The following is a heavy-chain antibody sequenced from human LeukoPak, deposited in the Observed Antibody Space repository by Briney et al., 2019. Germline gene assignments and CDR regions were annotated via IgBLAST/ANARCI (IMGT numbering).Heavy chain of an antibody. CDR3: ANQITIFALDAFDI. D-gene: IGHD3-3*01. Sequence: ASVKVSCKASGYTFTSYGISWVRQAPGQGLEWMGWISAYNGNTNYAQKLQGRVTMTTDTSTSTAYMELRSLRSDDTAVYYCANQITIFALDAFDIWGQGTMVTVSS. CDR2: ISAYNGNT. CDR1: GYTFTSYG. J-gene: IGHJ3*02. V-gene: IGHV1-18*01.